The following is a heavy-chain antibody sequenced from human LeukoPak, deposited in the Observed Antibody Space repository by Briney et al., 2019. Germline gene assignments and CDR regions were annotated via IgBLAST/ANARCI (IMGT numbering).Heavy chain of an antibody. J-gene: IGHJ4*02. D-gene: IGHD1-26*01. CDR2: INWNSNRI. CDR1: GFTFGDYA. V-gene: IGHV3-9*01. CDR3: VKDSPPRYSGSPPAY. Sequence: AGGSLRLSCAASGFTFGDYAMHWVRQAPGKGLEWVSSINWNSNRIAYADSVKGRFTISRDNAKNSLYLQMNSLRADDTAVYYCVKDSPPRYSGSPPAYWGQGTLVTVSS.